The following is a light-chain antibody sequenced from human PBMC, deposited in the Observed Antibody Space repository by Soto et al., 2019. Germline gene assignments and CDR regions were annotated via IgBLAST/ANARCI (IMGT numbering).Light chain of an antibody. Sequence: IPTPQYTFSLSASVGDRVTIACRASQTVSKFVNWYQQKPGKVPALLIYSTSTLYSGVPSRFSGSGSGTEFTLTINGLQPEDFATYYCQQTYTLPRTFAQGTKVDI. CDR2: STS. V-gene: IGKV1-39*01. CDR3: QQTYTLPRT. CDR1: QTVSKF. J-gene: IGKJ1*01.